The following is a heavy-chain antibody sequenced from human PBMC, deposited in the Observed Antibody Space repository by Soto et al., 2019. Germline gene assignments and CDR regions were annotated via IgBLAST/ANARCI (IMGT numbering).Heavy chain of an antibody. CDR2: IYPGDSDT. J-gene: IGHJ4*02. CDR1: DFSFTNFW. D-gene: IGHD1-7*01. V-gene: IGHV5-51*01. CDR3: ARGTMAYYFDY. Sequence: LKISCKASDFSFTNFWIGWVRQMPGKGLEWMGIIYPGDSDTRYSPSFQGQVTISADKSVSTAYLQWSNLKASDTAMYYCARGTMAYYFDYWGQGTLVTVSS.